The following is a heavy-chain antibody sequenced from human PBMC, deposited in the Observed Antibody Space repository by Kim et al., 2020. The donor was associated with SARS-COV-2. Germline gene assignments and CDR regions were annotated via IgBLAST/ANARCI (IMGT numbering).Heavy chain of an antibody. CDR3: ARIGQPTAY. V-gene: IGHV3-33*01. Sequence: TNKYYADSVKGRFTISRDNSKNTLYLQMNSRRAEDTAVYDCARIGQPTAYWGQGTLVTVSS. J-gene: IGHJ4*02. CDR2: TNK. D-gene: IGHD4-17*01.